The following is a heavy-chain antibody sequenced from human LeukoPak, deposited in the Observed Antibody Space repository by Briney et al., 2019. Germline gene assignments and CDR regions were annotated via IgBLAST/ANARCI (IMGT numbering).Heavy chain of an antibody. V-gene: IGHV4-34*01. D-gene: IGHD2-2*02. J-gene: IGHJ4*02. Sequence: SETLSLTCAVYGGSFSGYYWSWIRQPPGKGLEWIGVINHSGSTNYNPSLKSRVTISVDTSKNQFSLKLSSVTAADTAVYYCARGRFNVVVPAAIRRYFDYWGQGTLVTVSS. CDR2: INHSGST. CDR3: ARGRFNVVVPAAIRRYFDY. CDR1: GGSFSGYY.